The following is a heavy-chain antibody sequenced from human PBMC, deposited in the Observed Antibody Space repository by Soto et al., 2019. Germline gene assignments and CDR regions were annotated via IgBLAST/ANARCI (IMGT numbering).Heavy chain of an antibody. V-gene: IGHV4-39*01. Sequence: SETLSLTCTVSGGSISSSSYYWGWIRQPPGKGLEWIGSIYYSGSTYYNPSLKSRVTISVDTSKNQFSLKLSSVTAADTAVYYCASYGDYSGWYFDLWGRGTLVTVSS. J-gene: IGHJ2*01. D-gene: IGHD4-17*01. CDR2: IYYSGST. CDR3: ASYGDYSGWYFDL. CDR1: GGSISSSSYY.